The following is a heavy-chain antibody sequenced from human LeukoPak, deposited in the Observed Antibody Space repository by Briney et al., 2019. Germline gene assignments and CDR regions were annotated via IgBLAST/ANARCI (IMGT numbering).Heavy chain of an antibody. J-gene: IGHJ4*02. CDR3: AREPCGGDCYSGYFDY. CDR2: IYYSGST. CDR1: GGSISSYY. V-gene: IGHV4-59*01. Sequence: SETLSLTCTVSGGSISSYYSSWIRQPPGKGLEWIGYIYYSGSTNYNPSLKRRVTISVDRSKNQFSLKLNSVTAADTAVYYCAREPCGGDCYSGYFDYWGQGTLVTVSS. D-gene: IGHD2-21*02.